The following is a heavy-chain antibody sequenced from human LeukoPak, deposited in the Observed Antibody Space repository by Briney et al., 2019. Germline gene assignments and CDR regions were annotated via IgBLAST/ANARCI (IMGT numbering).Heavy chain of an antibody. CDR1: GGSISSHY. CDR2: IYDSGST. J-gene: IGHJ6*02. CDR3: ARVGGTNYYYYGMDV. D-gene: IGHD1-26*01. V-gene: IGHV4-59*11. Sequence: SETLSLTCTVSGGSISSHYWSWIRQPPGKGLEWIGYIYDSGSTNYNPSLKSRVTISIDTSKNQFSLKLSSVTAADTAIYYCARVGGTNYYYYGMDVWGQGTTVTVSS.